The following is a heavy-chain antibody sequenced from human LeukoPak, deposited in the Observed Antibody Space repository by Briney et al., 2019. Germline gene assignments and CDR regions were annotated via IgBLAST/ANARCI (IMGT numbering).Heavy chain of an antibody. J-gene: IGHJ6*02. CDR2: INHSGST. Sequence: SETLSLTCAVYGGSFSGYYWSWIRQPPGKGLEWIGEINHSGSTNYNPSLKSRVTISVDTSKNQFSLRLSSVTAADTAVYYCARNELISSNYYYYGMDVWGQGTTVTVSS. V-gene: IGHV4-34*01. CDR3: ARNELISSNYYYYGMDV. CDR1: GGSFSGYY.